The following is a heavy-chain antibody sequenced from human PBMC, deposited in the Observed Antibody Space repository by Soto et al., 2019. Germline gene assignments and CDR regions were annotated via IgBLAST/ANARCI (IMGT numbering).Heavy chain of an antibody. CDR1: GYTFTSYD. J-gene: IGHJ6*03. CDR2: MNPNSGNT. Sequence: QVQLVQSGAEVKKPGASVKVSCKASGYTFTSYDINWVRQATGQGLEWMGWMNPNSGNTGYAQKFQGRVTMTRNTSISTAYMELSSLRSEDPAVYYCARGGHCSSTSCYLAWYYYYYMDVWGKGTTVTVSS. V-gene: IGHV1-8*01. CDR3: ARGGHCSSTSCYLAWYYYYYMDV. D-gene: IGHD2-2*01.